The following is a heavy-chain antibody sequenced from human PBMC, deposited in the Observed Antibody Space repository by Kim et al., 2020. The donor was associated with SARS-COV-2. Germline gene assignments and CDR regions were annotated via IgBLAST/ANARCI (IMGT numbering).Heavy chain of an antibody. CDR3: ARDDVLRYFEETYYFDY. Sequence: VKGRFTISRDNAKNSLYLQMNSLRAEDTAVYYCARDDVLRYFEETYYFDYWGQGTLVTVSS. J-gene: IGHJ4*02. D-gene: IGHD3-9*01. V-gene: IGHV3-48*03.